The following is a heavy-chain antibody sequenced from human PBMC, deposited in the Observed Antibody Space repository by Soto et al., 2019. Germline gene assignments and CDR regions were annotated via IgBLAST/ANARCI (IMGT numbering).Heavy chain of an antibody. CDR1: GGSISSTRYY. CDR3: VSGPGTTADY. Sequence: SETLSLTCTVSGGSISSTRYYWGWIRQPPGKGLEWIGTTYYTGSTYYNPSLKSRVTISVDMSKNQFSLKVRSVTAADTAVYYCVSGPGTTADYWGQGTLVTVS. CDR2: TYYTGST. V-gene: IGHV4-39*01. D-gene: IGHD1-1*01. J-gene: IGHJ4*02.